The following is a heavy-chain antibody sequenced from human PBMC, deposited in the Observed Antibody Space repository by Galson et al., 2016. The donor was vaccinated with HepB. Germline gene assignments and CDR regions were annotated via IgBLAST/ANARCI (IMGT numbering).Heavy chain of an antibody. V-gene: IGHV1-69*13. J-gene: IGHJ6*02. Sequence: SVKVSCKAPGGSFSSYGISWVRQAPGQGLEWMGGIIPIIGTTKYAQKFQDRVTITADESTSTAYMELSSLRSEDTAVYFCARMSYDILTGSLYYYGMDVWGQGTTVTVSS. CDR3: ARMSYDILTGSLYYYGMDV. CDR1: GGSFSSYG. CDR2: IIPIIGTT. D-gene: IGHD3-9*01.